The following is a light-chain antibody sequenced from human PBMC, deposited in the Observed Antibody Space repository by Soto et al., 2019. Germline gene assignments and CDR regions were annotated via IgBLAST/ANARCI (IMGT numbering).Light chain of an antibody. CDR3: KKYNDRTPIK. V-gene: IGKV3-15*01. CDR2: GSF. Sequence: IFLTHSPFTLSLSPGERSTLSCRASQSVSRTYLAWYQQKPVQAPRLLIVGSFARATGIPARSSGSGSGSEFTINISGMQYEDFAVYYCKKYNDRTPIKFGQGKRMEIK. J-gene: IGKJ5*01. CDR1: QSVSRTY.